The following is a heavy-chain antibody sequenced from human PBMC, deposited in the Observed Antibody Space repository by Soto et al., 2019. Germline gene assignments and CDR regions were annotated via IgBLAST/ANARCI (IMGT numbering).Heavy chain of an antibody. V-gene: IGHV3-33*01. J-gene: IGHJ5*02. CDR3: ARDHTTITGTRFDP. Sequence: GGSLRLSCAASGFTFSSYGMHWVRQAPGKGLEWVAVIWYDGSDKYYADSVKGRFTISRDNSKNTLYLQMNSLRAEDTAVYYCARDHTTITGTRFDPWGQGTLVTVSS. D-gene: IGHD1-7*01. CDR1: GFTFSSYG. CDR2: IWYDGSDK.